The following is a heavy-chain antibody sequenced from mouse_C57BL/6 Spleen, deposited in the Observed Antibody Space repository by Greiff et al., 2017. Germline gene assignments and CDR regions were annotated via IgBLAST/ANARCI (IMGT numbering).Heavy chain of an antibody. J-gene: IGHJ1*03. V-gene: IGHV1-69*01. Sequence: QVQLQQPGAELVMPGASVKLSCKASGYTFTSYWMHWVKQRPGQGLEWIGEIDPSDSYTNYNQKFKGKSTLPVDKSSSTAYMQLSSLTSEDSAVYYCARPPYSSSPYWDFEVWGTGTTVTVAS. D-gene: IGHD1-1*01. CDR2: IDPSDSYT. CDR3: ARPPYSSSPYWDFEV. CDR1: GYTFTSYW.